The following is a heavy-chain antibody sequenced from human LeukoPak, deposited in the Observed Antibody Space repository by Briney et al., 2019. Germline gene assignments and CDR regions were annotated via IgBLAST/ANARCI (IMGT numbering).Heavy chain of an antibody. Sequence: ASVKVACKASGYTFTSYYMHWVRQAPGQGLEWMGIINPSGGNTSYAQKFQGRVTMTRDTSTSTVYMELSSLRSEDTAVYYCASGLDTAMVFDYWGQGTLVTVSS. CDR1: GYTFTSYY. V-gene: IGHV1-46*01. CDR2: INPSGGNT. CDR3: ASGLDTAMVFDY. D-gene: IGHD5-18*01. J-gene: IGHJ4*02.